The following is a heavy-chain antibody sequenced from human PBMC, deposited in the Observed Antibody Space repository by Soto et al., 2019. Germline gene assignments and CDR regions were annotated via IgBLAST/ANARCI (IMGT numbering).Heavy chain of an antibody. CDR2: IKQDGSEK. D-gene: IGHD3-22*01. CDR1: GFTFSSYS. CDR3: ARVGYYYDSSGYLYRPFDY. J-gene: IGHJ4*02. Sequence: GGSLRLSCAASGFTFSSYSMNWVRQAPGKGLEWVANIKQDGSEKYYVDSVKGRFTISRDNAKNSLYLQMNSLRAEDTAVYYCARVGYYYDSSGYLYRPFDYWGQGTLVTVSS. V-gene: IGHV3-7*01.